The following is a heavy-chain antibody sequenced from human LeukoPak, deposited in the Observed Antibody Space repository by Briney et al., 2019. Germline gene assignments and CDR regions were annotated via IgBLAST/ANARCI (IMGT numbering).Heavy chain of an antibody. Sequence: GGSLRLSCTASGFTLGDYAMSWVRQALGKGLEWVGFIRSKAYGGTTEYAASVKGRFTISRDDSKSIAYLQMNSLKTEDTAVSYCRRGAKIDYWGQGTLVTVSS. J-gene: IGHJ4*02. D-gene: IGHD3-10*01. CDR2: IRSKAYGGTT. V-gene: IGHV3-49*04. CDR3: RRGAKIDY. CDR1: GFTLGDYA.